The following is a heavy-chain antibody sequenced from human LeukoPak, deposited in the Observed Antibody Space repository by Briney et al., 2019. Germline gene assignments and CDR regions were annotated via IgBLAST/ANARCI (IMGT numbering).Heavy chain of an antibody. J-gene: IGHJ4*02. Sequence: GGSLRLSCTASGLTFGDYAMSWVRQAPGKGLEWVGFIRSKAYGGTTEYAASVKGRFTISRDDSKSIAYLQMNSLKTEDTAVYYCTRYVRYYYDSSGYIDYWGQGTLVTVSS. CDR3: TRYVRYYYDSSGYIDY. V-gene: IGHV3-49*04. CDR2: IRSKAYGGTT. CDR1: GLTFGDYA. D-gene: IGHD3-22*01.